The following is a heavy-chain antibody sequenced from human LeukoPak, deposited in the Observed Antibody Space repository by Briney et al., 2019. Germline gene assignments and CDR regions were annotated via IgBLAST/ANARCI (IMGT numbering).Heavy chain of an antibody. J-gene: IGHJ3*01. CDR3: IKDMGFDLLKDAFHV. D-gene: IGHD3-9*01. CDR2: ISWDSGSQ. CDR1: GFILEHYT. V-gene: IGHV3-9*01. Sequence: GGSLRLSCVGSGFILEHYTMHWVRQVPGKGLEWVSSISWDSGSQAYTDSVKGRFTISRDNDKNSLYLKMNSLRQEDTAFYYCIKDMGFDLLKDAFHVWGQGTLVTVSS.